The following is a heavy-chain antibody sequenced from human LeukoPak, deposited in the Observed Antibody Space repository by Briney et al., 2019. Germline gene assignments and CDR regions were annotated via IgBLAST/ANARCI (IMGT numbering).Heavy chain of an antibody. CDR3: ASEKTYCDILTAD. J-gene: IGHJ4*02. CDR2: ISSSSSTI. CDR1: GFTFSSYS. V-gene: IGHV3-48*01. D-gene: IGHD3-9*01. Sequence: SGGSLRLSCAASGFTFSSYSMNWVRQAPGKGLEWVSYISSSSSTIYYADSVKGRFTISRDNAKNSLYLQMNSLRAEDTAVYYCASEKTYCDILTADWGQGTLVTVSS.